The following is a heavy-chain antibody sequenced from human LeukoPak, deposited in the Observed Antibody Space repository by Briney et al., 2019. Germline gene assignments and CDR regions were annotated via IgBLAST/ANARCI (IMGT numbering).Heavy chain of an antibody. Sequence: GGSLRLSCAASGFTVSSNYMSWVRQAPGKGLEWVAVISYDGSNKYYADSVKGRFTISRDNSKNTLLLQTNSLRAEDTAVYYCARDPSIYCGSSSCYGDWFDPWGQGTLVTVSS. D-gene: IGHD2-2*01. CDR3: ARDPSIYCGSSSCYGDWFDP. J-gene: IGHJ5*02. CDR2: ISYDGSNK. CDR1: GFTVSSNY. V-gene: IGHV3-30-3*01.